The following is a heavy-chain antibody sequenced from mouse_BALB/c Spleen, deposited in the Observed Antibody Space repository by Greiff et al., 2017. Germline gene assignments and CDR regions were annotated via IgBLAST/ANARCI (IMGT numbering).Heavy chain of an antibody. CDR1: GYTFTSYW. D-gene: IGHD2-3*01. CDR3: TRSDGYYYAMDY. J-gene: IGHJ4*01. Sequence: QVQLQQPGAELVRPGASVKLSCKASGYTFTSYWINWVKQRPGQGLEWIGNIYPSDSYTNYNQKFKDKATLTVDKSSSTAYMQLSSPTSEDSAVYYCTRSDGYYYAMDYWGQGTSVTVSS. V-gene: IGHV1-69*02. CDR2: IYPSDSYT.